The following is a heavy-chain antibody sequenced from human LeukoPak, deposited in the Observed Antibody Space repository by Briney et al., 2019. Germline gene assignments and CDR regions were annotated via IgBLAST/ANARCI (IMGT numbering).Heavy chain of an antibody. J-gene: IGHJ4*02. CDR1: GGSISSGGYY. V-gene: IGHV4-31*03. D-gene: IGHD3-22*01. CDR3: ARGYYYDSTADF. CDR2: IYYSGST. Sequence: SETLSLTCTVSGGSISSGGYYWSWIRQHPGKGLEWIGYIYYSGSTYYNPSLKSRVTISVDTSKNQFSLKLSSVTAADTAVYYCARGYYYDSTADFWGQGTLITVSS.